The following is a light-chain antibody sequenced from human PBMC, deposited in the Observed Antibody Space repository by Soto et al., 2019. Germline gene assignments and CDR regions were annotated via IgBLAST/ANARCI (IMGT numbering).Light chain of an antibody. CDR2: AAS. CDR3: QQLRMYPST. J-gene: IGKJ4*01. Sequence: IQLTQSPASLSASVGDRVTITCRASQDIAIYLAGYQQKPGEAPKLLLYAASTLYGGVPSRFSGSGSGTDFALTITSLQAEDFATYYCQQLRMYPSTFGGGTKVEIK. V-gene: IGKV1-9*01. CDR1: QDIAIY.